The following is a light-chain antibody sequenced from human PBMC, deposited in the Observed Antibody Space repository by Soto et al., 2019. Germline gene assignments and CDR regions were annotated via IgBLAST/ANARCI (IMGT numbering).Light chain of an antibody. J-gene: IGKJ3*01. CDR1: QSVSSN. CDR3: QQYNNWPAT. CDR2: GAS. Sequence: EIVMTQSPATLSVSPGERATLSCRASQSVSSNLAWYQQKPGQAPRLLIYGASTRATGIPARFSGSGSGTEFTLTISSLQSEDFAVYHCQQYNNWPATFGPGTKADIK. V-gene: IGKV3-15*01.